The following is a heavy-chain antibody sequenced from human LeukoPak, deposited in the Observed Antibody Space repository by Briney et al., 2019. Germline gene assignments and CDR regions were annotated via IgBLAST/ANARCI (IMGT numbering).Heavy chain of an antibody. J-gene: IGHJ4*02. CDR2: IYYSGST. D-gene: IGHD5-18*01. CDR3: ARRGHSYLYPFAD. Sequence: PSETLSLTCTVSGVSVSSYYWSWIRQPPGKGLEWIGYIYYSGSTNYNPSLKSRVTMSVDTSKNQFSLILNSVTAADTAVYYCARRGHSYLYPFADWGQGTLVTVSS. CDR1: GVSVSSYY. V-gene: IGHV4-59*02.